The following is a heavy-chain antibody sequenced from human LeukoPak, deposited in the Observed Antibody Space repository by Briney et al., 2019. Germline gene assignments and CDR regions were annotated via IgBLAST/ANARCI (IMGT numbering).Heavy chain of an antibody. Sequence: ASVKVSCKASGYTFTGYYMHWVRQAPGQGLGWMGWINPNSGGTNYAQKFQGRVTMTRDTSISTAYMELSRLRSDDTAVYYCARDKAYYYDSSGYGGAFDTWGQGTMVTVSS. CDR3: ARDKAYYYDSSGYGGAFDT. V-gene: IGHV1-2*02. J-gene: IGHJ3*02. CDR2: INPNSGGT. D-gene: IGHD3-22*01. CDR1: GYTFTGYY.